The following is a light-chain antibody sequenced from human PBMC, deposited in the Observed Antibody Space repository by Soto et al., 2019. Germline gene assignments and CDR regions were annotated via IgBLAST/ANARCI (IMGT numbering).Light chain of an antibody. CDR2: DAS. CDR1: QDITSY. V-gene: IGKV1-33*01. Sequence: DIQMTQSPSSLSASVGDRVTITCQASQDITSYLAWYQQKPGKAPRLLLYDASTLATGVPSRFSGSGSGTDFTFTISSLQPEDIATYYCQQYDHLPITFGQGTRLEIK. J-gene: IGKJ5*01. CDR3: QQYDHLPIT.